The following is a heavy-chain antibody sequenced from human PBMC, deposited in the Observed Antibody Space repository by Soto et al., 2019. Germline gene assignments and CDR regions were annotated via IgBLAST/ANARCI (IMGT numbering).Heavy chain of an antibody. V-gene: IGHV3-21*01. J-gene: IGHJ4*02. Sequence: GGSLRLSCAASGFTFSSYSMNWVRQAPGKGLEWVSSISSSSSYIYYADSVKGRFTISRDNAKNSLYLQMNSLGAEDTAVYYCARIGDYGDYSGTRDYWGQGTLVTVSS. CDR3: ARIGDYGDYSGTRDY. CDR2: ISSSSSYI. CDR1: GFTFSSYS. D-gene: IGHD4-17*01.